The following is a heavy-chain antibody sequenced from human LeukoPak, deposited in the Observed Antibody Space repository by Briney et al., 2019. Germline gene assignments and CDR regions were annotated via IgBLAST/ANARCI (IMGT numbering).Heavy chain of an antibody. Sequence: GGSLRLSCAVSGFTFSNYSMNWVRQAPGKGLEWVSSISSGSTYMYYADSVKGRFTISRDNAKNSLYLQMNSLRVEDTAVYYCARRTMVRGVTWGQGTLVTVSS. V-gene: IGHV3-21*01. J-gene: IGHJ5*02. CDR1: GFTFSNYS. CDR3: ARRTMVRGVT. CDR2: ISSGSTYM. D-gene: IGHD3-10*01.